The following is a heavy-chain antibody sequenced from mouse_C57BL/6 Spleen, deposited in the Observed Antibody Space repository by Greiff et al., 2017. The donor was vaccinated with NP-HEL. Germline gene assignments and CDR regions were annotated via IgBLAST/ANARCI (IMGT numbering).Heavy chain of an antibody. Sequence: QVQLQQPGAELVMPGASVKLSCKASGYTFTSYWMHWVKQRPGQGLEWIGEIDPSDSYTNYNQKFKGKSTLTVDKSSSTAYMLLSRLTSEDSAVYYCALGFDYWGQGTTLTVSS. J-gene: IGHJ2*01. CDR2: IDPSDSYT. CDR3: ALGFDY. V-gene: IGHV1-69*01. CDR1: GYTFTSYW.